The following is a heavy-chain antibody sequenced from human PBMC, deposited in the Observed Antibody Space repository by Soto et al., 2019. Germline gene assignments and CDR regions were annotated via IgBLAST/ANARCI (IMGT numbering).Heavy chain of an antibody. V-gene: IGHV3-33*01. D-gene: IGHD2-15*01. J-gene: IGHJ6*02. Sequence: QVQLVESGGGVVQPGRSLRLSCAASGFTFSSYGMHWVRQAPGKGLEWVAVIWYDGSNKYYADSVKGRFTISRDNSKNTLYLQMNSLRAEDTAVYYCARDILEVGSGGSYVSAHYYYYGMDVWGQGTTVTVSS. CDR1: GFTFSSYG. CDR2: IWYDGSNK. CDR3: ARDILEVGSGGSYVSAHYYYYGMDV.